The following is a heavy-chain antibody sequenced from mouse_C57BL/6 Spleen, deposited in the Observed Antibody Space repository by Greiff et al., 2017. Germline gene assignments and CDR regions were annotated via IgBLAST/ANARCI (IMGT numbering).Heavy chain of an antibody. J-gene: IGHJ4*01. V-gene: IGHV1-64*01. CDR1: GYTFTSYW. Sequence: VQLQQPGAELVKPGASVKLSCKASGYTFTSYWMHWVKQRPGQGLEWIGMIHPNSGSTNYNEKFKSKATLTVDKSSSTSYMQLSSLTSEDSAVYYCARSRDEAMDYWGQGTSVTVSS. CDR3: ARSRDEAMDY. CDR2: IHPNSGST.